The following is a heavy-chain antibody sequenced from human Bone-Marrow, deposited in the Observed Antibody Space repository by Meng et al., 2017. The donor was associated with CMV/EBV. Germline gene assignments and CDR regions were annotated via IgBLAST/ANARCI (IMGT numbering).Heavy chain of an antibody. Sequence: GSLGLSSAASGFIFSANHMDWVRQAPGKGLEWIGRIRNNGDTRYAASVQGRFTVSRDDSKSSLYLQLNSLKTEDTAVYYCVRGIADWGQGTLVTVSS. CDR1: GFIFSANH. J-gene: IGHJ4*02. CDR2: IRNNGDT. V-gene: IGHV3-72*01. CDR3: VRGIAD.